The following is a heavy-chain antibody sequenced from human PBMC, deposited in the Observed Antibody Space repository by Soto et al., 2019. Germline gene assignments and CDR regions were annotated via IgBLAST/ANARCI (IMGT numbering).Heavy chain of an antibody. V-gene: IGHV3-53*01. CDR2: IYSDGTT. CDR1: GFAVSNTY. Sequence: GGSLRLSCAASGFAVSNTYMSWVRQAPGRGLEWVSFIYSDGTTCYADSVKGRFTISRDTSKNTLSLQMNSLRAEDTAVYYCARDCSGGSCYPALGAWGQGTLVTVSS. CDR3: ARDCSGGSCYPALGA. J-gene: IGHJ5*02. D-gene: IGHD2-15*01.